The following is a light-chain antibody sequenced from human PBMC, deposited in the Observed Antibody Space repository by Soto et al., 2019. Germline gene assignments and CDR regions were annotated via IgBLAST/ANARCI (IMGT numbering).Light chain of an antibody. V-gene: IGLV2-8*01. CDR1: SSDVGDYNY. CDR2: EVT. Sequence: QSMLTQPPSASGSPGQSVTISCTGTSSDVGDYNYVSWYQQHPSKAPKLMIYEVTKRPSGVPDRFSGSKSGITASLTVSGLQAEDEADYYRTSYAGRYTYVFGTGTKVTVL. J-gene: IGLJ1*01. CDR3: TSYAGRYTYV.